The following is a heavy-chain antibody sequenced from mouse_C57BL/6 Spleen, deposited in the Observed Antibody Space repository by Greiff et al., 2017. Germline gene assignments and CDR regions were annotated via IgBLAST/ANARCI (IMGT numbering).Heavy chain of an antibody. J-gene: IGHJ3*01. CDR2: ISYSGST. Sequence: EVQLQESGPGMVKPSQSLSLTCTVTGYSITSGYDWHWIRHFPGNKLEWMGYISYSGSTNYNPSLKNRISITHDTSKNHFFLKLNSVTTEDTATXDCARSSYDYGAWFAYWGQGTLVTVSA. D-gene: IGHD2-4*01. CDR1: GYSITSGYD. CDR3: ARSSYDYGAWFAY. V-gene: IGHV3-1*01.